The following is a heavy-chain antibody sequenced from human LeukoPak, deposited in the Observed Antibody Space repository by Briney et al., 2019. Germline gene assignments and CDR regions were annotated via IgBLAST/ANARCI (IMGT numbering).Heavy chain of an antibody. J-gene: IGHJ6*03. CDR2: FDPEDGET. Sequence: PQASVKVSCKVSGYTLTELSMHWVRQAPGKGLEWMGGFDPEDGETIYAQKFQGRVTMTEDTSTDTAYMELSSLRSEDTAVYYCATWELLSAYYMDVWGKGTTVTVSS. CDR3: ATWELLSAYYMDV. CDR1: GYTLTELS. V-gene: IGHV1-24*01. D-gene: IGHD1-26*01.